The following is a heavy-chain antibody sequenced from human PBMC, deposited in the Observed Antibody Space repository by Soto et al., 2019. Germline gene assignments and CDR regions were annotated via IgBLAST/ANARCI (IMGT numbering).Heavy chain of an antibody. Sequence: GGSLRLSCAASGFTFRIYTMHWVRQAPGKGLEWVSVISYDGDSIFYTDSVKGRFTISRGNSKNTLYLQMNSLRAEDTAVYYCAAAEQWLADPFDYWGQGTLVTVSS. CDR2: ISYDGDSI. V-gene: IGHV3-30-3*01. D-gene: IGHD6-19*01. CDR3: AAAEQWLADPFDY. CDR1: GFTFRIYT. J-gene: IGHJ4*02.